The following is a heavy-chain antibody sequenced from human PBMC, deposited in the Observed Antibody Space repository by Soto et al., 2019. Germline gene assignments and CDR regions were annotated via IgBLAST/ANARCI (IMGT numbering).Heavy chain of an antibody. CDR2: MNPNSGNT. CDR3: ARVADSSGIDAFDI. J-gene: IGHJ3*02. Sequence: ASVKVSCKASGYTFTSYDINWVRQATGQGLEWMGWMNPNSGNTGYAQKFQGRVTMTRNTSISTAYMELSSLRSEDTAVYYCARVADSSGIDAFDIWGQGTMVTV. V-gene: IGHV1-8*01. CDR1: GYTFTSYD. D-gene: IGHD3-22*01.